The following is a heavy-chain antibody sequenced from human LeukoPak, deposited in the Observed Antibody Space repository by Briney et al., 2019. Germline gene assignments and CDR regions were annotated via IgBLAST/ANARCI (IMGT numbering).Heavy chain of an antibody. CDR1: GFSFRHYA. CDR2: IGTTINGT. V-gene: IGHV3-23*01. J-gene: IGHJ5*02. Sequence: PGGSLRLSCVASGFSFRHYAMTWVRQTPGKGLEWVATIGTTINGTYYADSVRGRFSISRDNPRDTLHLHMNRLSADDTALYYCARLIVDLPAHWFDPWGQGTLVIVSS. CDR3: ARLIVDLPAHWFDP. D-gene: IGHD2-15*01.